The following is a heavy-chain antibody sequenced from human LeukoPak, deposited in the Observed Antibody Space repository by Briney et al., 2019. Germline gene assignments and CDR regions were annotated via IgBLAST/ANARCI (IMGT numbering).Heavy chain of an antibody. J-gene: IGHJ2*01. CDR2: ISAYNGNT. D-gene: IGHD4-17*01. V-gene: IGHV1-18*01. CDR3: ARAGTTVTPTDYWYFDL. Sequence: ASVKVSCKASGYTFTSYGISWVRQAPGQGLEWMGWISAYNGNTNYAQKLQGRVTMTTDTSTSTAYMELRSLRSDDTAVYCCARAGTTVTPTDYWYFDLWGRGTLVTVSS. CDR1: GYTFTSYG.